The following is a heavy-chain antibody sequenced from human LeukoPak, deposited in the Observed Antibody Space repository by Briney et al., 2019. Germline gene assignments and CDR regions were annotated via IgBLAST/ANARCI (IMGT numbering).Heavy chain of an antibody. D-gene: IGHD3-16*01. Sequence: GGSLRLSCAASGFTFDDYAMHWVRQAPGNGLECVSGISWNSGSIGYADSVKGRFTISGDNAKTSLYLKMKSLKAEATALYYCARHQGGDPGYYFDYWGQGTLVTVSS. V-gene: IGHV3-9*01. CDR1: GFTFDDYA. CDR2: ISWNSGSI. J-gene: IGHJ4*02. CDR3: ARHQGGDPGYYFDY.